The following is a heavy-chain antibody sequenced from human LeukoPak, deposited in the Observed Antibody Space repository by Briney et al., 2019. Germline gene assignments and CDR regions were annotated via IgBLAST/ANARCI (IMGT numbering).Heavy chain of an antibody. Sequence: GASVKVSCKTSGYTFSDYYIHWIRQAPGQGLEWVGWINPNSGDTDYAQKFQGRVTMTRDTSVSTAYMELSGLRSDDTAMYYCARVYCGGKTPSPGGHWGQGTLVTVSS. J-gene: IGHJ4*02. D-gene: IGHD4-23*01. CDR3: ARVYCGGKTPSPGGH. V-gene: IGHV1-2*02. CDR1: GYTFSDYY. CDR2: INPNSGDT.